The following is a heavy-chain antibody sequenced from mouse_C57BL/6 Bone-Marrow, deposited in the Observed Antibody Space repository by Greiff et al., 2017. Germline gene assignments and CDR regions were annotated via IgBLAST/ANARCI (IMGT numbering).Heavy chain of an antibody. CDR2: IDPSDSYT. J-gene: IGHJ3*01. CDR3: AIGSSGLAWFAY. V-gene: IGHV1-69*01. CDR1: GYTFTSYW. D-gene: IGHD3-2*02. Sequence: VQLQQPGAELVMPGASVKLSCKASGYTFTSYWMHWVKQRPGQGLEWIGEIDPSDSYTIYNQKFKGKSTLTVDKSSSTAYMQLSSLTSEDSAVYYCAIGSSGLAWFAYWGQGTLVTVSA.